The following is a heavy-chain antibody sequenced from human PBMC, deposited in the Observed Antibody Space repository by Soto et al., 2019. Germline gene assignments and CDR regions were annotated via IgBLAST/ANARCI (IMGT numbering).Heavy chain of an antibody. D-gene: IGHD6-19*01. CDR1: GYTFTSYV. Sequence: ASVKVSCKASGYTFTSYVISWVRQAPGQGLEWMGWISAYNGNTNYAQKLQGRVTMTTDTSTSTAYMELRSLRSDDTAVYYCAREKAVAGEYDAFDIWGQGTMGTVS. J-gene: IGHJ3*02. CDR3: AREKAVAGEYDAFDI. V-gene: IGHV1-18*04. CDR2: ISAYNGNT.